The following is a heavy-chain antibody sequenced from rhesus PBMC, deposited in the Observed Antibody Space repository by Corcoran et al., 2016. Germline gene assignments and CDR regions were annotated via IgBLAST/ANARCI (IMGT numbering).Heavy chain of an antibody. CDR3: ARDGGYYGLDS. CDR2: IYGSGSST. D-gene: IGHD3-34*01. Sequence: QLQLQESGPGLVKPSETLSVTCSVSGGFISSSFWSWIRQDPGKVLEWIGYIYGSGSSTNYNPSLKSRVTLSVDTSKNQLSLKLSSVTTADTAMYYCARDGGYYGLDSWGQGVVVTVSS. J-gene: IGHJ6*01. V-gene: IGHV4-169*02. CDR1: GGFISSSF.